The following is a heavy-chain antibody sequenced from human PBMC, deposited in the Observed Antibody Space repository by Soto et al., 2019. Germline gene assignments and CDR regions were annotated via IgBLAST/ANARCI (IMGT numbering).Heavy chain of an antibody. CDR1: GGSFSDNY. CDR2: INHSGST. V-gene: IGHV4-34*01. Sequence: SETLSLTCAIYGGSFSDNYCAWIRRSPGKGLEWIGAINHSGSTNYNPSLKTRVTISFDTAMNLFSLRLTSVTAADTAVYYCARGPPFYHYAMDVWGQGTTVTVSS. J-gene: IGHJ6*02. CDR3: ARGPPFYHYAMDV.